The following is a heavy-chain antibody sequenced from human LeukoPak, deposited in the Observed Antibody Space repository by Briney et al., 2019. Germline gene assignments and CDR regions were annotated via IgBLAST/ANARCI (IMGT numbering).Heavy chain of an antibody. V-gene: IGHV4-4*02. J-gene: IGHJ6*02. D-gene: IGHD3-3*01. CDR3: AKASYYDFWSGYYVPHYYYYGMDV. CDR2: IYHSGST. CDR1: GGSISSSNW. Sequence: SETLSLTCAVSGGSISSSNWWSWVRQPPGKGLEWIGEIYHSGSTNYNPSLKSRVTISVDKSKNQFSLKLSSVTAADTAVYYCAKASYYDFWSGYYVPHYYYYGMDVWGQGTTVTVSS.